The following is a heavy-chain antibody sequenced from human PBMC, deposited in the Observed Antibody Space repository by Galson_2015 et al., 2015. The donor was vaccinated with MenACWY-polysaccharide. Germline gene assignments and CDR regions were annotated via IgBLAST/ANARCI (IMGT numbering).Heavy chain of an antibody. CDR2: IYPGDSDT. Sequence: QSGAEVKKPGESLKISCKGSGYSFSTFWIGWVRQMPGKGLEWMGIIYPGDSDTRYSPSFQGQVIISADKSTNTAYLQWSSLKASDTAMYYCTGHRAADGTIDAFEIWGQGTMVTVSS. CDR1: GYSFSTFW. J-gene: IGHJ3*02. V-gene: IGHV5-51*01. D-gene: IGHD1-1*01. CDR3: TGHRAADGTIDAFEI.